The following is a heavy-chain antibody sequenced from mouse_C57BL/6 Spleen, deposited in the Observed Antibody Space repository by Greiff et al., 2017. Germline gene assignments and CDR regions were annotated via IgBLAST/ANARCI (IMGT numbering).Heavy chain of an antibody. J-gene: IGHJ3*01. CDR1: GYTFTSYG. V-gene: IGHV1-81*01. CDR2: IYPRRGNT. D-gene: IGHD2-2*01. CDR3: AREGYDSACFAY. Sequence: VKLMESGAELARPGASVKLSCKASGYTFTSYGICWVKQRTGQGLEWIGEIYPRRGNTYYNETFKGKDTLTADKSSSTAYMELRIQTSEVSAVYFWAREGYDSACFAYWGQGTLVTVSA.